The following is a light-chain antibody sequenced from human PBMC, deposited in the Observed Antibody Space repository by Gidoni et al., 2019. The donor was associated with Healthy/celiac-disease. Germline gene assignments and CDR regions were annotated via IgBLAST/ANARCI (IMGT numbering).Light chain of an antibody. CDR2: GAS. CDR3: QQYNNWPPFLT. V-gene: IGKV3-15*01. CDR1: QSVSSN. J-gene: IGKJ4*01. Sequence: IVMTQSPATLSVSPGERATLSCRASQSVSSNLAWYQQKPGQAPRLLIYGASTRATGIPARFSGSGSGTEFTLTISSLQSEDFAVYYCQQYNNWPPFLTFGGXTKVEIK.